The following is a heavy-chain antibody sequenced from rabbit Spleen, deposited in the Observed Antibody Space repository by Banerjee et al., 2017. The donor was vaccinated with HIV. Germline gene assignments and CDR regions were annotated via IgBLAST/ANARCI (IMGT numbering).Heavy chain of an antibody. CDR1: GFSFSSGYD. J-gene: IGHJ6*01. CDR2: IYTGDGNT. CDR3: ARDTGSSFSSYGMDL. V-gene: IGHV1S40*01. Sequence: QSLEESGGDLVQPEGSLTLTCTASGFSFSSGYDMCWVHQAPGKGLEWIACIYTGDGNTYYASWAKGRFTISKTSSTTVSLKMTSLTGADTATYFCARDTGSSFSSYGMDLWGPGTLVTVS. D-gene: IGHD8-1*01.